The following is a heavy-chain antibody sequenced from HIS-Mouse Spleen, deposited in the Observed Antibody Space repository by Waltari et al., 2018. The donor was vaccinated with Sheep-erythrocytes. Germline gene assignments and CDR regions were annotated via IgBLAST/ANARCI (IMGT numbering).Heavy chain of an antibody. CDR3: ARPGGGDDAFDI. D-gene: IGHD3-16*01. J-gene: IGHJ3*02. CDR1: GGSISSSSYY. CDR2: TYYSGST. Sequence: QLQLQESGPGLVKPSETLSLTCTVSGGSISSSSYYWGWIRQPPGKGLEWIGSTYYSGSTYYNPSLKSRVTISVETSKNQFSLKLSSVTAADTAVYYCARPGGGDDAFDIWGQGTMVTVSS. V-gene: IGHV4-39*01.